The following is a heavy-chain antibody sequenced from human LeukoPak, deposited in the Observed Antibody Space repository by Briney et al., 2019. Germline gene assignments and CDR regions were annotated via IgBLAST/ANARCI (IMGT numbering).Heavy chain of an antibody. D-gene: IGHD6-19*01. CDR1: GFTFSSYA. CDR2: ISGNGGNT. J-gene: IGHJ4*02. CDR3: AKDQSSGWYGYSDY. Sequence: GGSLRLSCAASGFTFSSYAMSWVRQAPGKGLEWVSAISGNGGNTYYADSVKGRFTISRDNSKNTLYLQMNSLRAEDTAVYYCAKDQSSGWYGYSDYWGQGTLATVSS. V-gene: IGHV3-23*01.